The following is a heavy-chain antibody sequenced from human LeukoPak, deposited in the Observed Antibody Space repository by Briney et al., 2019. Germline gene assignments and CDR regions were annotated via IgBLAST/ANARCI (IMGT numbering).Heavy chain of an antibody. J-gene: IGHJ4*02. D-gene: IGHD3-3*01. V-gene: IGHV4-38-2*01. CDR3: ASRNFGVVTD. CDR2: ISHSGST. CDR1: GYSISSGFY. Sequence: SETQSLTCAVSGYSISSGFYWGWIRQPPGKGLGWIGCISHSGSTSYNPSLKSPVTISVDTSKNQCSLKLSSVTAADTAVYYCASRNFGVVTDWGQGTLVTVSS.